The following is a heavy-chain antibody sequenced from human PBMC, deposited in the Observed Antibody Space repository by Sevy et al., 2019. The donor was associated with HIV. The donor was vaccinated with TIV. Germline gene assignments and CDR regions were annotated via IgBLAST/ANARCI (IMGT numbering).Heavy chain of an antibody. D-gene: IGHD1-26*01. CDR3: ARDVKTTLCGSYFCSSGIGY. CDR2: ISYDGSNK. J-gene: IGHJ4*02. Sequence: GGSLRLSCAASGFTFSSYAMHWVRQAPGKGLEWVAVISYDGSNKYYADSVKGRFTISRDNSKNTLYLQMNSLRAEDTAVYYCARDVKTTLCGSYFCSSGIGYWGQGTLVTVSS. CDR1: GFTFSSYA. V-gene: IGHV3-30-3*01.